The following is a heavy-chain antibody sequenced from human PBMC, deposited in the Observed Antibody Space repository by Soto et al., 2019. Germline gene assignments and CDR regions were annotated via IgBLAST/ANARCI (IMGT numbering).Heavy chain of an antibody. V-gene: IGHV4-4*02. D-gene: IGHD1-7*01. CDR3: ESRDPGTSVDY. CDR1: GGSFTSNNW. Sequence: SETLSLTCAVSGGSFTSNNWWTWVRQPPGQGLEWIGEIYRTGSTNYNPSLKSRVTISLGKSENQFSLKVTSLTAADTAVYYCESRDPGTSVDYWGQGTLVTVSS. J-gene: IGHJ4*02. CDR2: IYRTGST.